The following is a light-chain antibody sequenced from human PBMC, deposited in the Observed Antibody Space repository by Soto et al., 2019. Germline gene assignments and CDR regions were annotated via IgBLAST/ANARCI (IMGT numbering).Light chain of an antibody. V-gene: IGKV3-20*01. CDR2: DAS. J-gene: IGKJ5*01. CDR1: QSVSAGY. Sequence: EIVLTQSPGTLSLSPGERATLSCRASQSVSAGYLAWYQQKPGQAPRLLIYDASSRATGIPDRFSGSGSGTDFTLNINRLEPEDFAVYFCQQYGTSPITFGQGTRLEIK. CDR3: QQYGTSPIT.